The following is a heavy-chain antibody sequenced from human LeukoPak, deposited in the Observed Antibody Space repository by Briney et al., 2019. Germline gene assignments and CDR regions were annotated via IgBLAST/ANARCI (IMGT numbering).Heavy chain of an antibody. J-gene: IGHJ4*02. V-gene: IGHV3-21*04. D-gene: IGHD3-16*01. CDR1: GFTFSSYS. Sequence: GGSLRLSCAASGFTFSSYSMNWVRQAPGKGLEWVSSISSSSSYIYYADSVKGRFTISRDNAKNSLYLQMNSLRAEDTALYYCAKDIGDLIRYYFDYWGQGTLVTVSS. CDR2: ISSSSSYI. CDR3: AKDIGDLIRYYFDY.